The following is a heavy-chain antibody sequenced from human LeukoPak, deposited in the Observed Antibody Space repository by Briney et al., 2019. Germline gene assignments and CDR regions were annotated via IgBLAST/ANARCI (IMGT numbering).Heavy chain of an antibody. D-gene: IGHD1-1*01. CDR3: ASWNFGNWFDL. CDR1: GGSISSSNW. V-gene: IGHV4-4*02. CDR2: IYHSGST. Sequence: SETLSLTCAVSGGSISSSNWWSWVRQPPGKGLEWIGEIYHSGSTNYNPSLKSRVTISVDKSKNQFSLKLSSVTAADTAMYYCASWNFGNWFDLWGQGTLVTVSS. J-gene: IGHJ5*02.